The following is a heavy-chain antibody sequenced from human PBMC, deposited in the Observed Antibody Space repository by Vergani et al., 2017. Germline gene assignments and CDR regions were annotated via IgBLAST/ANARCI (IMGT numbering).Heavy chain of an antibody. CDR2: IYYSGST. Sequence: QVQLQESGPGLVKPSETLSLTCTVSGGSISSYYWSWIRQPPGKGLEWIGYIYYSGSTNYNPSLKSRVTISVDTSKNPLSLKLSSMTAADTAVYYCARNPYCGGDCYSDAFDIWGQGSMVTVSS. D-gene: IGHD2-21*02. V-gene: IGHV4-59*01. CDR1: GGSISSYY. CDR3: ARNPYCGGDCYSDAFDI. J-gene: IGHJ3*02.